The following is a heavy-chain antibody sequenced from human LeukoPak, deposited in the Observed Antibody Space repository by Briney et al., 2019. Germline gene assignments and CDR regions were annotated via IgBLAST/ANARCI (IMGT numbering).Heavy chain of an antibody. J-gene: IGHJ4*02. Sequence: GGSLRLSCAASGFTFSSYAMHWVRQAPGKGLEWLAVISYDGSNKYYADSVKGRFTISRDNSKNTVYLQMNSLRAEDTAVYYCARVLTLVGYCTNGVCYPLDYWGQGTLVTVSS. D-gene: IGHD2-8*01. CDR2: ISYDGSNK. CDR1: GFTFSSYA. CDR3: ARVLTLVGYCTNGVCYPLDY. V-gene: IGHV3-30*04.